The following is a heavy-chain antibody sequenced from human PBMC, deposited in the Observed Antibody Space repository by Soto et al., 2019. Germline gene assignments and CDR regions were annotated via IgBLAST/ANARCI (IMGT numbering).Heavy chain of an antibody. CDR3: TRGPHYGYIHRAGYYYGMDV. CDR1: GGSFSNFG. CDR2: IIPLLGTP. J-gene: IGHJ6*02. V-gene: IGHV1-69*10. D-gene: IGHD3-16*01. Sequence: ASVKVSCKASGGSFSNFGISWVRQAPGQGLEWMGGIIPLLGTPNYAQKFQGRVTITADTSTSTASMELSSLRSDDTAVYYCTRGPHYGYIHRAGYYYGMDVWGQGTTVTVSS.